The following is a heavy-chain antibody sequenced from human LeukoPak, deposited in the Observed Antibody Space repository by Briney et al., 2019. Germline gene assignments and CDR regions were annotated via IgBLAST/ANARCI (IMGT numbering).Heavy chain of an antibody. V-gene: IGHV3-48*03. CDR3: ARVGYDSTGIDY. J-gene: IGHJ4*02. Sequence: GGALRLSCAASGFTFSSYEMNWVRQAPGNGLEWGSYFSSSGSTIYYADSVKGRFTISRDNAKNSLYLPMNSLRAEDTTVYYCARVGYDSTGIDYWGQGTLVTVSS. CDR1: GFTFSSYE. CDR2: FSSSGSTI. D-gene: IGHD3-22*01.